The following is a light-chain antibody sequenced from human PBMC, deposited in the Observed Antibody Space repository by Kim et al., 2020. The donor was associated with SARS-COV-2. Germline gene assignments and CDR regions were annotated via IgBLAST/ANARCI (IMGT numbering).Light chain of an antibody. V-gene: IGLV1-44*01. CDR1: SSNIGINT. CDR3: AAWDDSLRAV. CDR2: SNN. J-gene: IGLJ3*02. Sequence: ELTQPPSASGTPGQSITISCSGSSSNIGINTVSWYQQFPGTAPKLLIHSNNQRPSGVPDRFSGSKSGTSASLAISGLQSEDEADYYCAAWDDSLRAVFGGGTKLTVL.